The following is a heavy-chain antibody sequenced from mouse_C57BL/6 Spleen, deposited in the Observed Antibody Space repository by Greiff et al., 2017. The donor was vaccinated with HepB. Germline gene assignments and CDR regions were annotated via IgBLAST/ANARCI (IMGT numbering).Heavy chain of an antibody. CDR2: ISSGGSYT. CDR1: GFTFSSYG. V-gene: IGHV5-6*01. Sequence: VQLKESGGDLVKPGGSLKLSCAASGFTFSSYGMSWVRQTPDKRLEWVATISSGGSYTYYPDSVKGRFTISRDNAKNTLYLQMSSLKSEDTAMYYCARPRYYGSSYDYFDYWGQGTTLTVSS. CDR3: ARPRYYGSSYDYFDY. J-gene: IGHJ2*01. D-gene: IGHD1-1*01.